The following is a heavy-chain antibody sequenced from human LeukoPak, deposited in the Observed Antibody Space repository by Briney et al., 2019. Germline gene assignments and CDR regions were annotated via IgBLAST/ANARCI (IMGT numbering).Heavy chain of an antibody. J-gene: IGHJ4*02. V-gene: IGHV3-23*01. CDR1: GFTFSSYG. CDR3: AKYSHDSSGSYDY. CDR2: ISGSDVST. D-gene: IGHD3-22*01. Sequence: GGSLRLSCAASGFTFSSYGMSWVRQAPGKGLEWVSAISGSDVSTYYVDSMKGRFTISRDNSKNTLYLQMNSLRAEDTAVYYCAKYSHDSSGSYDYWGQGTLVTVSS.